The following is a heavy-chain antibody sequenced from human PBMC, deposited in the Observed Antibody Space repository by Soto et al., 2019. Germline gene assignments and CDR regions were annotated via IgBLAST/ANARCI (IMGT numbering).Heavy chain of an antibody. J-gene: IGHJ5*02. CDR1: GGSISSGGYY. D-gene: IGHD6-19*01. V-gene: IGHV4-31*03. Sequence: QVQLQESGPGLVKPSQTLSLTCTVSGGSISSGGYYWSWIRQHPGKGLEWIGYIYYSGSTYYNPSLKSRVTISVDTSKNQFSLKLSSVTAADTAVYYCARTFYDSSEPANNWFDPWGQGTLVTVSS. CDR2: IYYSGST. CDR3: ARTFYDSSEPANNWFDP.